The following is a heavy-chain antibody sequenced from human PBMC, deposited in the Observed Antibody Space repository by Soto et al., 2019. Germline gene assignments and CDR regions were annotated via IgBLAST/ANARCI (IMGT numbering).Heavy chain of an antibody. CDR3: ARGPQALDY. V-gene: IGHV3-33*01. Sequence: LRLSCAASGFTFISYGMHWVRQAPGKGLEWVAIIWYDGINKFYADSVKGRFTISRDNSKNTLYLQMNSLRAEDTAVYYCARGPQALDYWGQGTLVTVSS. J-gene: IGHJ4*02. CDR2: IWYDGINK. CDR1: GFTFISYG.